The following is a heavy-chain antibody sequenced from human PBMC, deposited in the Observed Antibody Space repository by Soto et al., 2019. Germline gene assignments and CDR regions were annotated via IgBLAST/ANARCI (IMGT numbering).Heavy chain of an antibody. Sequence: PSQTLSLTCAISGDSVSSNSAALNWIRQSPSRGLEWLGRTYYRSKWYNDYAVSVKSRVTINPDTSKNQFSLQLNSVTPEDTAVYYCARDDDAALDAFDIWGQGTMVTVSS. D-gene: IGHD6-25*01. J-gene: IGHJ3*02. CDR2: TYYRSKWYN. V-gene: IGHV6-1*01. CDR1: GDSVSSNSAA. CDR3: ARDDDAALDAFDI.